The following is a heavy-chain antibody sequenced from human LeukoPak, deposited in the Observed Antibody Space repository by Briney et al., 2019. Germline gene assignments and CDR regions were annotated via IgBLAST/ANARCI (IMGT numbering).Heavy chain of an antibody. J-gene: IGHJ5*01. Sequence: GSLRLSCAASGFTFSIYAMSWVRQAPGKGLEWVSAISGNGGSTYYTDSVKGRFTISRDNSRNTLYVQMTRLTAEDTAVYYCAKYRDVTSKGSGLGSLGQGTLVTVSS. D-gene: IGHD4-17*01. CDR2: ISGNGGST. CDR1: GFTFSIYA. CDR3: AKYRDVTSKGSGLGS. V-gene: IGHV3-23*01.